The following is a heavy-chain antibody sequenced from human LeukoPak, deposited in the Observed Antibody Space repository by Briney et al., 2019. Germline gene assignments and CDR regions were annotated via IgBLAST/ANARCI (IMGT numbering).Heavy chain of an antibody. D-gene: IGHD6-13*01. V-gene: IGHV3-9*01. Sequence: PGGSLRLSCAASGFTFDDYAMHWVRQAPGKGLEWVSGISWNSGSIGYADSVKGRFTISRDNAKNSLYLQMNSLRAEDTALYYCAKTLPSYSSSWNDYWGQGTLVTVSS. J-gene: IGHJ4*02. CDR2: ISWNSGSI. CDR3: AKTLPSYSSSWNDY. CDR1: GFTFDDYA.